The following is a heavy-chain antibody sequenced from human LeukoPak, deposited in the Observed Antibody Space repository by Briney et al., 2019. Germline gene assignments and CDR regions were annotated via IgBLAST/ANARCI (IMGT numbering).Heavy chain of an antibody. CDR3: ARGPPYLLFDY. J-gene: IGHJ4*02. CDR1: GGSISSYY. CDR2: IYYSGST. D-gene: IGHD2-15*01. V-gene: IGHV4-59*01. Sequence: SETLSLTCTVSGGSISSYYWSWIRQPPGKGLEWIVYIYYSGSTNYNPSLKSRVTISVYTSKNQSSLKLSYVTAADTAVYYCARGPPYLLFDYWGQGTLVTVSS.